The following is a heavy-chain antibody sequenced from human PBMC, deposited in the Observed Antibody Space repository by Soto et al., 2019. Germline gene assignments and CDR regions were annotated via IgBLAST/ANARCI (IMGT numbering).Heavy chain of an antibody. CDR3: ARDPSIADFYGMDV. D-gene: IGHD6-13*01. CDR1: GGSISGGGNY. CDR2: IYYSGST. J-gene: IGHJ6*02. Sequence: PSETLSLTCSVSGGSISGGGNYWNWIRQHPGKGLEWIGYIYYSGSTYYNPSLKSRVTISVDTSKNQFSLKLSSVTAADTAVYYCARDPSIADFYGMDVWGQGTTVTVSS. V-gene: IGHV4-31*03.